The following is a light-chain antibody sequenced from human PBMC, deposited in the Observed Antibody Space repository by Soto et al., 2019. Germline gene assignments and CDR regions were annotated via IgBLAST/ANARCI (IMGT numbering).Light chain of an antibody. V-gene: IGKV3-20*01. CDR1: QSVSSSH. CDR3: QQYGGSPYT. CDR2: GAS. Sequence: EIVLTQSRCSLSLSPGERAILSCRASQSVSSSHLAWYQQKPGQTPRLLIYGASTRATGIPDRFSGSGSGADVTLTISRLEPDDFAVYYCQQYGGSPYTFGQGTKLEIK. J-gene: IGKJ2*01.